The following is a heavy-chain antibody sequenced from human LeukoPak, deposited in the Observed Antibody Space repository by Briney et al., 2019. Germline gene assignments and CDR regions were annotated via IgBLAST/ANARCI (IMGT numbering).Heavy chain of an antibody. D-gene: IGHD1-26*01. V-gene: IGHV3-20*04. Sequence: GGSLRLSCAASGFTFDDYGMIWVRQGPGKGLEWVSGINWNGGNTGYADSVKGRFTIFRDNAKNSLYLEMDSLRVEDTALYYCARTSDGNWFDPWGQGTLVTVSS. CDR3: ARTSDGNWFDP. CDR1: GFTFDDYG. J-gene: IGHJ5*02. CDR2: INWNGGNT.